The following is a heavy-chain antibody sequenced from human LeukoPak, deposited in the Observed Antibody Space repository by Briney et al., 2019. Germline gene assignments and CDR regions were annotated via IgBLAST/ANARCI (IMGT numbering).Heavy chain of an antibody. CDR2: IFYSGSS. J-gene: IGHJ4*02. D-gene: IGHD6-25*01. Sequence: SETLSLTCTVSGDSLNSYYWSWIRQPPGEGLPWIGYIFYSGSSNYNASLRSRVAISVDTSKNQFSLKLTSVTAADTAVYYWAGRAARFFDYWGQGILVTVSS. CDR1: GDSLNSYY. V-gene: IGHV4-59*01. CDR3: AGRAARFFDY.